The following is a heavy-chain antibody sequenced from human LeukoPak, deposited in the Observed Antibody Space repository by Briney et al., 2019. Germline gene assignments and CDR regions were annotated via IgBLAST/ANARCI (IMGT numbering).Heavy chain of an antibody. CDR1: GFTFSSYA. J-gene: IGHJ4*02. V-gene: IGHV3-23*01. Sequence: PGGSLRLSCAASGFTFSSYAVSWVRQAPGKGLEWVSAISGSDDSTDYTDSVKGRFTISRDNSKNTLYLQMNSLRAEDTAVYYCAKERDESRYCSSTNCCPFDYWGQGTLVAVSS. D-gene: IGHD2-2*01. CDR2: ISGSDDST. CDR3: AKERDESRYCSSTNCCPFDY.